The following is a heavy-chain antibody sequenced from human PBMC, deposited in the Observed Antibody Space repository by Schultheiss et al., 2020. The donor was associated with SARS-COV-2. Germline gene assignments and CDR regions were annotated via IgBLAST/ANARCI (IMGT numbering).Heavy chain of an antibody. D-gene: IGHD3-22*01. V-gene: IGHV3-23*01. CDR2: ISGSGGST. J-gene: IGHJ6*04. CDR1: GFTFSSYA. CDR3: ARLEGSGYPLGYYYGMDV. Sequence: GESLKISCAASGFTFSSYAMSWVRQAPGKGLEWVSAISGSGGSTYYADSVKGRFTISRDNSKNTLYLQMNSLRAEDTAVYYCARLEGSGYPLGYYYGMDVWGKGTTVTVSS.